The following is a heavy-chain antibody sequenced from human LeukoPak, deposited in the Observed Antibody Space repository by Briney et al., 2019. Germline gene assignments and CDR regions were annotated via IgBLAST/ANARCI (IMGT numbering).Heavy chain of an antibody. V-gene: IGHV4-59*01. J-gene: IGHJ5*02. Sequence: LETLSLTCTGSGGSLSSYYWSLIRQPPRKRLEWIGYIFYSGITNYIPSLQPRLTLPLGPPKHHFSLPLSSLTAADTAVYYCARGPVGSNWFDPWGQRTLVTVSS. CDR1: GGSLSSYY. CDR3: ARGPVGSNWFDP. CDR2: IFYSGIT. D-gene: IGHD3-10*01.